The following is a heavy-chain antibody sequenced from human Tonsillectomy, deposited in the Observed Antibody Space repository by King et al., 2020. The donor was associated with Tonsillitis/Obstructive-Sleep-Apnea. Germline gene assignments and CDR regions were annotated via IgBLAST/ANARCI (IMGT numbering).Heavy chain of an antibody. CDR3: ARGDVVVIATAPFDY. CDR2: IYYSGST. V-gene: IGHV4-39*01. Sequence: QLQESGPGLVKPSETLSLTCTVSGGSISSSSYYWGWIRQPPGKGLEWIGSIYYSGSTYSNPSLKSRVTISVDTAKNQFSLKLSAVTAADTAVYYCARGDVVVIATAPFDYWGQGTLVTVSS. J-gene: IGHJ4*02. D-gene: IGHD2-21*01. CDR1: GGSISSSSYY.